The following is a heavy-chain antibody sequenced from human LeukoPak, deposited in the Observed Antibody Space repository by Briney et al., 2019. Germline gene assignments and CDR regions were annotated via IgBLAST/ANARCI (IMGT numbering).Heavy chain of an antibody. CDR3: AKAPIAVAGMGGDYFDY. V-gene: IGHV3-23*01. CDR1: GFTFSSCA. J-gene: IGHJ4*02. CDR2: ISGSGGST. Sequence: GGSLRLSCAASGFTFSSCAMSWVRQAPGKGLEWVSAISGSGGSTYYADSVKGRFTISRDNSKNTLYLQMNSLRAEDTAVYYCAKAPIAVAGMGGDYFDYWGQGTLVTVSS. D-gene: IGHD6-19*01.